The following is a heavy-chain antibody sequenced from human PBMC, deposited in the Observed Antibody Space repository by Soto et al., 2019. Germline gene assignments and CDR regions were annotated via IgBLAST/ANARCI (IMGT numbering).Heavy chain of an antibody. J-gene: IGHJ6*02. CDR2: IIPISGTA. Sequence: VQLVQSGAEVKKPGSSVKVSCKASGGTFSSYAISWVRQAPGQGLEWMGGIIPISGTANYAQKFQGRVTITADASTSTAYMELSSLRSEDTAVYYCARSQGSSTSLEIYYYYYYGMDVWGQGTTVTVSS. V-gene: IGHV1-69*01. CDR3: ARSQGSSTSLEIYYYYYYGMDV. D-gene: IGHD2-2*01. CDR1: GGTFSSYA.